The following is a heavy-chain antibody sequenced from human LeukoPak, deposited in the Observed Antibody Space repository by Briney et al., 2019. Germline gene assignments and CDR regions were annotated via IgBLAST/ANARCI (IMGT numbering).Heavy chain of an antibody. V-gene: IGHV3-21*04. CDR3: AKGRGIAAAVDY. CDR2: IFSRSESI. D-gene: IGHD6-25*01. J-gene: IGHJ4*02. CDR1: GFTFGAYT. Sequence: GGSLRLSCAASGFTFGAYTINWVRQAPGKGLEWVSCIFSRSESILYADSVKGRFTISRVNAKNSLYLQMNSLRAEDTALYYCAKGRGIAAAVDYWGQGTLVTVSS.